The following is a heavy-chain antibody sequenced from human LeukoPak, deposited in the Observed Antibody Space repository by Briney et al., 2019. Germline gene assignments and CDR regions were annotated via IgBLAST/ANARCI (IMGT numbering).Heavy chain of an antibody. J-gene: IGHJ3*02. D-gene: IGHD3-9*01. V-gene: IGHV4-30-4*01. Sequence: SETLSLTCTVSGGSISSGDYYWSWIRQPPGKGLEWIGYIYYSGGTYYNPSLKSRVTISVDTSKNQFSLKLSSVTAADTAVYYCAMEYYDILAGAFDIWGQGTMVTVSS. CDR2: IYYSGGT. CDR1: GGSISSGDYY. CDR3: AMEYYDILAGAFDI.